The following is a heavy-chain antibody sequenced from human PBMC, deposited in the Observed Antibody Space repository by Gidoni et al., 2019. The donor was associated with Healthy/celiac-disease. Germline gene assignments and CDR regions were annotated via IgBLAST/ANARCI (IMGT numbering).Heavy chain of an antibody. J-gene: IGHJ6*02. CDR3: AKDTADTTARGGMDV. Sequence: EVHLVDSVVVLVQPGRSLRLSCSASGFTFVDYAMHWVRQAPGKGLEWVSGISWNSGSIGYADSVKGRFTISRDNAKNSLYLQMNSLRAEDTALYYCAKDTADTTARGGMDVWGQGTTVTVSS. D-gene: IGHD3-10*01. V-gene: IGHV3-9*01. CDR2: ISWNSGSI. CDR1: GFTFVDYA.